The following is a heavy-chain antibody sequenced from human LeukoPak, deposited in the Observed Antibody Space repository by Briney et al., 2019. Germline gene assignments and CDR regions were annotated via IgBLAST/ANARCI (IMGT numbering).Heavy chain of an antibody. D-gene: IGHD3-10*01. CDR2: SNPKNGYA. Sequence: ASVKVSCKASGYSFNDYYMHWVRQVPGQGVEGRGGSNPKNGYATYEGNFLGRLTMTSDKSTSTISMDLISLRSDDTAIYYCAKAGRSDYFLRWFDPWGQGTLVTVSS. V-gene: IGHV1-2*02. CDR1: GYSFNDYY. CDR3: AKAGRSDYFLRWFDP. J-gene: IGHJ5*02.